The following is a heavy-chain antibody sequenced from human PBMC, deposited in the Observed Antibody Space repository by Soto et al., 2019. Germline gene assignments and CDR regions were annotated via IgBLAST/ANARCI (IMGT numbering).Heavy chain of an antibody. V-gene: IGHV3-23*01. CDR2: TSGSGGST. Sequence: EVQLLESGGGLVQPGGSLRLSCAASGFTFSSYSMSRVRQAPGKGLEWVSATSGSGGSTYYADSVKGRFTISRDNSKNTLYLQMNSLRAEDTAVYYCAKDQRGFSSTARIDYWGQGTLVTVSS. J-gene: IGHJ4*02. CDR1: GFTFSSYS. CDR3: AKDQRGFSSTARIDY. D-gene: IGHD6-13*01.